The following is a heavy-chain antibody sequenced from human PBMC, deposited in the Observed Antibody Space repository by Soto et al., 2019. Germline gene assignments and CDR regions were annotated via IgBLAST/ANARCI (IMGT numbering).Heavy chain of an antibody. CDR3: AKDLYDFWSGYPPYNWFDP. CDR2: ISYDGSNK. D-gene: IGHD3-3*01. J-gene: IGHJ5*02. CDR1: GFTFSSYG. Sequence: QVQLVESGGGVVQPGRSLRLSCAASGFTFSSYGMHWVRQAPGKGLEWVAVISYDGSNKYYADSVKGRFTISRDNSKNTLYLQMNSLRAEEPAVYYCAKDLYDFWSGYPPYNWFDPWGQGTLVTVSS. V-gene: IGHV3-30*18.